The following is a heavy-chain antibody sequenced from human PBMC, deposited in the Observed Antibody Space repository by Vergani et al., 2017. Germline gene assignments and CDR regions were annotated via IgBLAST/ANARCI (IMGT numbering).Heavy chain of an antibody. CDR1: GFTFSSYA. V-gene: IGHV3-30-3*01. J-gene: IGHJ4*02. D-gene: IGHD6-19*01. CDR3: AGDEALTRGIAVAGLDY. CDR2: ISYDGSNK. Sequence: QVQLVESGGGVVQPGRSLRLSCAASGFTFSSYAMHWVRQAPGKGLEWVAVISYDGSNKYYADSVKGRFTISRDNSKNTLYLQMNSLRAEDTAVYYCAGDEALTRGIAVAGLDYWGQGTLVTVSS.